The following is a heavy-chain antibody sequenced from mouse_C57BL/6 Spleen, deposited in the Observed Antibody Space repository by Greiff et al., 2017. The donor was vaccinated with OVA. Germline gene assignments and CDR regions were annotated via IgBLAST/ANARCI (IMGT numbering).Heavy chain of an antibody. J-gene: IGHJ1*03. Sequence: QVQLKQPGAELVMPGASVKLSCKASGYTFTSYWMHWVKQRPGQGLEWIGEIDPSDSYTNYNQKFKGKSTLTVDKSSSTAYMQLSSLTSEDSAVYYCARGGREYFDVWGTGTTVTVSS. V-gene: IGHV1-69*01. D-gene: IGHD3-3*01. CDR1: GYTFTSYW. CDR2: IDPSDSYT. CDR3: ARGGREYFDV.